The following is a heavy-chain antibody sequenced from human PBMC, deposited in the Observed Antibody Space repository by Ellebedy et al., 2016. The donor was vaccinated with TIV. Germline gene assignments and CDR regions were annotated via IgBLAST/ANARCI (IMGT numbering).Heavy chain of an antibody. Sequence: GESLKISXAASGFTFSSYSMNWVRQAPGKGLEWVSYISSSSSTIYYADSVKGRFTISRDNAKNSLYLQMNSLRAEDTAVYYCARDLRGAWGQGTLVTVSS. V-gene: IGHV3-48*04. D-gene: IGHD3-16*01. J-gene: IGHJ5*02. CDR3: ARDLRGA. CDR1: GFTFSSYS. CDR2: ISSSSSTI.